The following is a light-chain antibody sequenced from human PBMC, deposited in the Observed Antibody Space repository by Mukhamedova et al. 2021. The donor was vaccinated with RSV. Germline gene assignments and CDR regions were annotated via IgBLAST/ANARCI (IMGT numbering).Light chain of an antibody. CDR2: AAS. CDR3: QRYNSAPLT. J-gene: IGKJ3*01. Sequence: WYQRRVHGKAPKLLIYAASILQSGVTSRFSGSGSGTDFTLTINSLQPEDVATYYCQRYNSAPLTFGPGTKVDIQ. V-gene: IGKV1-27*01.